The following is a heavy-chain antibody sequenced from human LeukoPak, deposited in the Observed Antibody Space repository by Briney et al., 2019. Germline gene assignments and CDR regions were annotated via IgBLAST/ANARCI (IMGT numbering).Heavy chain of an antibody. D-gene: IGHD3-22*01. Sequence: GGSLRLSCAASGFTFSSYEMNWVRQAPGKGLEWVSSISSSSSYIYYADSVKGRFTISRDNAKNSLYLQMNSLRAEDTAVYYCAREFFDSSGYYYPSPFDYWGQGTLVTVSS. V-gene: IGHV3-21*01. CDR3: AREFFDSSGYYYPSPFDY. CDR1: GFTFSSYE. CDR2: ISSSSSYI. J-gene: IGHJ4*02.